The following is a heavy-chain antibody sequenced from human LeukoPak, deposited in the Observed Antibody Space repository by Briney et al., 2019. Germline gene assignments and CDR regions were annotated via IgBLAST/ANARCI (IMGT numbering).Heavy chain of an antibody. CDR3: ARGVSGEYYYYYMDV. CDR2: INPNSGGT. V-gene: IGHV1-2*02. CDR1: GYTFTGYY. J-gene: IGHJ6*03. Sequence: AASVKVSCKASGYTFTGYYMHWVRQAPGQGLEWMGWINPNSGGTNYAQKFRGRVTMTRDTSISTAYMELSRLRSDDTAVYYCARGVSGEYYYYYMDVWGKGTTVTVSS. D-gene: IGHD3-10*01.